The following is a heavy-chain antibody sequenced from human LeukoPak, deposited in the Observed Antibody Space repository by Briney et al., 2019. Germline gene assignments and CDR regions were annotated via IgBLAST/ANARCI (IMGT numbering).Heavy chain of an antibody. J-gene: IGHJ4*02. Sequence: GVLRLSCTASGFTFGDYAMSWFRQAPGKGLEWVGFIRSKAYGGTTEYAASVKGRFTISRDDSKSIAYLQMNSLKTEDTAVYYCTRSRPDSGSYFAFDYWGQGTLVTVSS. V-gene: IGHV3-49*03. CDR1: GFTFGDYA. CDR3: TRSRPDSGSYFAFDY. D-gene: IGHD1-26*01. CDR2: IRSKAYGGTT.